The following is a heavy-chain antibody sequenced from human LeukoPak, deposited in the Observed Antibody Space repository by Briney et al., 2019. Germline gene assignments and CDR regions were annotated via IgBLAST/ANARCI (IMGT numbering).Heavy chain of an antibody. J-gene: IGHJ4*02. CDR2: INPNSGGT. V-gene: IGHV1-2*02. CDR1: GYTFTGYY. CDR3: ACGGYSYGQYFDY. D-gene: IGHD5-18*01. Sequence: ASVKVSRKASGYTFTGYYMHWVRQAPGQGLEWMGWINPNSGGTNYAQKFQGRVAMTRDTSISTAYMELSRLRSDDTAVYYCACGGYSYGQYFDYWGQGTLVTVSS.